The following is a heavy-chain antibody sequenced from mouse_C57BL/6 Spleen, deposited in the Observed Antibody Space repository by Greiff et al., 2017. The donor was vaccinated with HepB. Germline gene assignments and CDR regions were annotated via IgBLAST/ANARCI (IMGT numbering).Heavy chain of an antibody. V-gene: IGHV1-74*01. CDR2: IHPSDSDT. CDR3: AIPITTVVAHWYFDV. CDR1: GYTFTSYW. J-gene: IGHJ1*03. Sequence: QVQLKQPGAELVKPGASVKVSCKASGYTFTSYWMHWVKQRPGQGLEWIGRIHPSDSDTNYNQKFKGKATLTVDKSSSTAYMQLSSLTSEDSAVSYCAIPITTVVAHWYFDVWGTGTTVTVSS. D-gene: IGHD1-1*01.